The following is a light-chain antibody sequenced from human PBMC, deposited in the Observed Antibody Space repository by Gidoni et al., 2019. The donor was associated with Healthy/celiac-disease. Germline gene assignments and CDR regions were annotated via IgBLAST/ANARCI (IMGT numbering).Light chain of an antibody. Sequence: ELVLTQSPATLSLSPGERATLSCRVSQSVSSYLAGYQQKPGQAPRLLIYDASNRATGIPARFSGSGSGTDFTLTISSLEPEDFAVYYCQQRSNCPPYTFGQGTKLEIK. V-gene: IGKV3-11*01. CDR1: QSVSSY. CDR2: DAS. CDR3: QQRSNCPPYT. J-gene: IGKJ2*01.